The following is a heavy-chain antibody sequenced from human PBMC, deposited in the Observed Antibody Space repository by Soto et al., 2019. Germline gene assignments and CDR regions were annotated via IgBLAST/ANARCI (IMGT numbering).Heavy chain of an antibody. V-gene: IGHV4-4*02. D-gene: IGHD2-15*01. J-gene: IGHJ5*02. CDR1: GGSIRRSNW. CDR3: ARGTVVVVAAKFWFDP. CDR2: IYHSGST. Sequence: SETLSLTCALSGGSIRRSNWWRWVRQPPGKGLEWIGEIYHSGSTNYNPSLKSRVTISVDKSKNQFSLKLSSVTAADTAVYYCARGTVVVVAAKFWFDPWGQGTLVTVS.